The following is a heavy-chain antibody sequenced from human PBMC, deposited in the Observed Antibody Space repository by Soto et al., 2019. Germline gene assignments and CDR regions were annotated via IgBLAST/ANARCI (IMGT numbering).Heavy chain of an antibody. Sequence: QVQLVQSGAEVKKPGSSVKVSCKASGGTFSSYAISWVRQAPGQGLEWMGGIIPIFGTANYAQKFQGRVTITADESTRTAYMELSSLRSEDTAVYYCARGTVNWNHGGDWFDPWGQGTLVTVSS. CDR2: IIPIFGTA. V-gene: IGHV1-69*12. CDR1: GGTFSSYA. CDR3: ARGTVNWNHGGDWFDP. J-gene: IGHJ5*02. D-gene: IGHD1-1*01.